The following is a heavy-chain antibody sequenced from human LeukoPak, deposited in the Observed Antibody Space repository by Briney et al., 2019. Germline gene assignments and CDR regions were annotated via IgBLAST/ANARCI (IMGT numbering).Heavy chain of an antibody. Sequence: SETLSLTCAVSGGSISSRTNYWGWIRQSPGKGLEWIGSMYYGGTTHYNPSLKSRVTISVDTSKNQFSLKLSSVTAADTAVYYCARPYSNYGGGYYMDVWGKGTTVTVSS. J-gene: IGHJ6*03. CDR3: ARPYSNYGGGYYMDV. D-gene: IGHD1-26*01. CDR1: GGSISSRTNY. V-gene: IGHV4-39*01. CDR2: MYYGGTT.